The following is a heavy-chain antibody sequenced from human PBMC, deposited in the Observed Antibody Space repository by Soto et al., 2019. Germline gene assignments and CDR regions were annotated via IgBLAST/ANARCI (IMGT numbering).Heavy chain of an antibody. CDR2: IKQDGSDK. CDR1: GFTFSSYW. CDR3: ARAYQLTYYFDD. Sequence: GGSLRLSCAASGFTFSSYWMGWVRQAPGKGLEWVANIKQDGSDKYYVGTVKGRFTISRDNAKDSLYLQMNSLGAEDTAVYYCARAYQLTYYFDDWGPGTPVTVSS. J-gene: IGHJ4*02. D-gene: IGHD3-9*01. V-gene: IGHV3-7*01.